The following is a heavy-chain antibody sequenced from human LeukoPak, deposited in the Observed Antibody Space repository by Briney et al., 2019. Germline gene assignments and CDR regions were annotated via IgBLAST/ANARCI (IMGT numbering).Heavy chain of an antibody. J-gene: IGHJ4*02. Sequence: QPGGSLRLSCAASGFTFSSYWMHWVRQAPGKGLVWVSRINSDGSSTSYADSVKGRFTISRDNAKNTLYLQMNSLTAEDTAVYYCAKGVHSSGWWGTPPRDYLDYWGQGTLVTVSS. D-gene: IGHD6-19*01. CDR3: AKGVHSSGWWGTPPRDYLDY. V-gene: IGHV3-74*01. CDR1: GFTFSSYW. CDR2: INSDGSST.